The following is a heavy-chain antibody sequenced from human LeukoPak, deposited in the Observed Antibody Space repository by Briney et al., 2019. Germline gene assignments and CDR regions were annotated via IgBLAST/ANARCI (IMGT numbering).Heavy chain of an antibody. CDR3: ARDLAVYSSGWYGVDY. V-gene: IGHV3-33*01. CDR2: IWCDGSNK. J-gene: IGHJ4*02. D-gene: IGHD6-19*01. Sequence: PGRSLRLSCAASGFTFSSYGMHWVRQAPGKGLEWVAVIWCDGSNKYYAVSVKRRFTISRDNSKNKLYLQMNSLRAEDTAVYYCARDLAVYSSGWYGVDYWGQGTLVTVSS. CDR1: GFTFSSYG.